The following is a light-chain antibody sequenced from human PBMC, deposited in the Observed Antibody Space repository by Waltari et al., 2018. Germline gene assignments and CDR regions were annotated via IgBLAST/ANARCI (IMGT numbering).Light chain of an antibody. CDR2: EAS. V-gene: IGKV3-15*01. CDR3: QQYNNWPPLT. CDR1: QSVSRD. J-gene: IGKJ4*01. Sequence: DIVMTQSPATLSVSPGESATLSCRASQSVSRDFAWYQQKPGQAPRPLIYEASTRATGIPARFSGSGSGTEFTLTISSLQSEDFAVYHCQQYNNWPPLTFGGGTKVEIK.